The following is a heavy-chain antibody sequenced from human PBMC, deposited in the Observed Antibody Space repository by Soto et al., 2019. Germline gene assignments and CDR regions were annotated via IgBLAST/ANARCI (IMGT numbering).Heavy chain of an antibody. D-gene: IGHD6-13*01. V-gene: IGHV3-11*01. CDR1: GFTFSDYY. J-gene: IGHJ6*02. CDR3: ARRQGVSYYYYYGMDV. Sequence: QVQLVESGGGLVKPGGSLRLSCAASGFTFSDYYMSWIRQAPGKGLEWVSYISSSGSTIYYADSVKGQFTISRDNAKNSLDLQMNSLRAEDTAVYYCARRQGVSYYYYYGMDVWGQGTTVTVSS. CDR2: ISSSGSTI.